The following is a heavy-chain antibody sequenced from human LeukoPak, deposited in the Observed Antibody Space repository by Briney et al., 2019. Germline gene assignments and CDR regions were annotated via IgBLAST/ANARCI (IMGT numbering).Heavy chain of an antibody. Sequence: GGSLRLSCAASGFTVSGNYMSWVRQAPGKGLEWVSVIYTGGTTYYADSVKGRFTISRDNSKSTLYLQMNSLRVEDTAVYYCARDIGSGNYFDYWGQGTLVTVSS. J-gene: IGHJ4*02. V-gene: IGHV3-53*01. CDR3: ARDIGSGNYFDY. D-gene: IGHD1-26*01. CDR2: IYTGGTT. CDR1: GFTVSGNY.